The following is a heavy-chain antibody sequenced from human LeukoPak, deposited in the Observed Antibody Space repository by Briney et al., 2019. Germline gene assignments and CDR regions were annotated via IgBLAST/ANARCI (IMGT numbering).Heavy chain of an antibody. D-gene: IGHD6-6*01. CDR1: GGSFSGYY. CDR2: INHSGST. J-gene: IGHJ6*04. Sequence: SETLSLICAVYGGSFSGYYWSWIRQPPGKGLEWIGEINHSGSTNYNPSLKSRVTISVDTSKNQFSLKLSSVTAADTAVYYCARGRPAPGIHYYYYGMDVWDKGTTVTVSS. V-gene: IGHV4-34*01. CDR3: ARGRPAPGIHYYYYGMDV.